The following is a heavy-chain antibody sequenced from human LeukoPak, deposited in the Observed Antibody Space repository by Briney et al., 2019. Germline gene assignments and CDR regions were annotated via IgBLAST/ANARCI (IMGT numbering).Heavy chain of an antibody. CDR3: ARDSGYSYGHFDY. V-gene: IGHV1-69*01. CDR2: IIPIFGTA. CDR1: GGTLSSYA. J-gene: IGHJ4*02. Sequence: SVKVSCKASGGTLSSYAISWVRQAPGQGLEWMGGIIPIFGTANYAQKFQGRVTITADESTSTAYMELSSLRSEDTAVYYCARDSGYSYGHFDYWGQGTLVTVSS. D-gene: IGHD5-18*01.